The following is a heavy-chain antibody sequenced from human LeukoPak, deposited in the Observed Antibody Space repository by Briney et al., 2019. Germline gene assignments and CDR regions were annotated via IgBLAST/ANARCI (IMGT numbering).Heavy chain of an antibody. J-gene: IGHJ4*02. V-gene: IGHV5-51*01. CDR1: GYSFTNYW. CDR3: ARLRSVVVTEGNFFDC. D-gene: IGHD2-21*02. CDR2: ISPGDSDT. Sequence: GSLKISFKGSGYSFTNYWIVWVRQVPGKGLEWMGIISPGDSDTRYSPSFQGQVTISADKSINTAYLQWSSLKASDTAMFYCARLRSVVVTEGNFFDCWGQGTLVTVSS.